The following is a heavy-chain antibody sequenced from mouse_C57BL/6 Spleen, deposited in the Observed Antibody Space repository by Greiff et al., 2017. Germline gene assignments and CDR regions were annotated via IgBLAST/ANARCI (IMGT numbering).Heavy chain of an antibody. CDR2: ISDGGSYT. CDR1: GFTFSSYA. V-gene: IGHV5-4*01. Sequence: DVKLQESGGGLVKPGGSLKLSCAASGFTFSSYAMSWVRQTPEKRLEWVATISDGGSYTYYPDNVKGRFTISRDNAKNNLYLQMSHLKSEDTAMYYCARDPSRGNSYYFDYWGQGTTLTVSS. J-gene: IGHJ2*01. CDR3: ARDPSRGNSYYFDY.